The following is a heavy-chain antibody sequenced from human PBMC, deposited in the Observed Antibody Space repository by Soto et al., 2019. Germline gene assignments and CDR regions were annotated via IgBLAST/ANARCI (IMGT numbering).Heavy chain of an antibody. V-gene: IGHV3-23*01. D-gene: IGHD2-2*01. CDR1: GFTFSSYA. J-gene: IGHJ6*02. CDR2: ISGSGGST. Sequence: AGGSLRLSCAASGFTFSSYAMSWVRQAPGKGLEWVSAISGSGGSTYYADSVKGRFTISRDNSKNTLYLQMNSLRAEDTAVYYCAKVPAPGDYGMDVWGQGTTVTVSS. CDR3: AKVPAPGDYGMDV.